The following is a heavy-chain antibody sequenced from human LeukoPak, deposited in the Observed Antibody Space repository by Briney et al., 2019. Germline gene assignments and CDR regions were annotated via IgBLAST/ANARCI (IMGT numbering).Heavy chain of an antibody. Sequence: SETLSLTCSVSGASISSHYWSWIRQPPGKGLEWIGYVYYSGSTSYNPSLKSRVTISVDTSKNQFSLKLSSVTAADTAVYYCARQSDSYYYMDVWGKGTTVTVSS. V-gene: IGHV4-59*11. CDR2: VYYSGST. D-gene: IGHD3-3*01. J-gene: IGHJ6*03. CDR1: GASISSHY. CDR3: ARQSDSYYYMDV.